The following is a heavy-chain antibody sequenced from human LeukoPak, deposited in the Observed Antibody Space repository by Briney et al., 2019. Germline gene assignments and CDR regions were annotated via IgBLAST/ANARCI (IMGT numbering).Heavy chain of an antibody. CDR1: GFTFSSYA. CDR3: VKSPHASSSYFDY. D-gene: IGHD6-13*01. CDR2: ISGGGDST. Sequence: GGSLRLSCAASGFTFSSYAMTWVRQAPGKGLEWVSAISGGGDSTYYADSVKGRFTISRDNSKNTLFLQMSSLRAEDTAVYYCVKSPHASSSYFDYWGQGTLVTVSS. J-gene: IGHJ4*02. V-gene: IGHV3-23*01.